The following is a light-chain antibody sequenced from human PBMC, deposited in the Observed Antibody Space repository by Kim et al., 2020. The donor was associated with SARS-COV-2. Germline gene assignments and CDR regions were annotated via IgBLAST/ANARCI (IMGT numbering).Light chain of an antibody. J-gene: IGLJ1*01. CDR1: SSDVGGFNC. V-gene: IGLV2-14*04. CDR3: SSYTSISTFV. CDR2: DVS. Sequence: GQSVTISCSGTSSDVGGFNCVSSYQQPPAKAPTLMFYDVSKRPSGVSNRFSCSKSGSAASLTISGLQAEDEADYYCSSYTSISTFVFGTGTKVTVL.